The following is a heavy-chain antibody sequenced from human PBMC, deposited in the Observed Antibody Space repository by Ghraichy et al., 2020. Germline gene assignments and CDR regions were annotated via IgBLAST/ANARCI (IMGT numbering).Heavy chain of an antibody. CDR1: GFTFSSYA. CDR2: ISGSGGST. Sequence: GESLNISCAASGFTFSSYAMSWVRQAPGKGLEWVSAISGSGGSTYYADSVKGRFTISRDNSKNTLYLQMNGLRAEDTAVYYCAKESGGWLDLAFDIWGQGTMVTVSS. CDR3: AKESGGWLDLAFDI. D-gene: IGHD6-19*01. J-gene: IGHJ3*02. V-gene: IGHV3-23*01.